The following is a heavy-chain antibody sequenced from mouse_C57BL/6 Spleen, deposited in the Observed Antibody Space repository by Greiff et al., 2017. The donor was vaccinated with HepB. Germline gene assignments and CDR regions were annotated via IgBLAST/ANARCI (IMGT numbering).Heavy chain of an antibody. CDR3: ARGGTYYGNYVYAMDY. D-gene: IGHD2-1*01. J-gene: IGHJ4*01. Sequence: EVQLQESGPELVKPGASVKISCKASGYSFTGYYMNWVKQSPEKSLEWIGEINPSTGGTTYNQKFKAKATLTVDKSSSTAYMQLKSLTSEDSAVYYCARGGTYYGNYVYAMDYWGQGTSVTVSS. CDR2: INPSTGGT. CDR1: GYSFTGYY. V-gene: IGHV1-42*01.